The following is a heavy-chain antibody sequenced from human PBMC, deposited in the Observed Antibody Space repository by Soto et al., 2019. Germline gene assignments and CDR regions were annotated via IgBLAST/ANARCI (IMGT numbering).Heavy chain of an antibody. Sequence: GESLKISCKGSGYSFTSYWIGWVRQMPGKGLEWVGIIYPGDSDTRYSPSFQGQVTISADKSISTAYLQWSSLKASDTAMYYCARLSLTTVTTYYYYYYGMDVWGQGTTVTVSS. J-gene: IGHJ6*02. CDR2: IYPGDSDT. CDR3: ARLSLTTVTTYYYYYYGMDV. V-gene: IGHV5-51*01. D-gene: IGHD4-4*01. CDR1: GYSFTSYW.